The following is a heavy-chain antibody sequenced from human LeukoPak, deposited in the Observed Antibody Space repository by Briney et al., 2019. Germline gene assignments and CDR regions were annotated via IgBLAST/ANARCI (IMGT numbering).Heavy chain of an antibody. V-gene: IGHV3-21*04. D-gene: IGHD2-15*01. CDR1: GFTFSSYS. Sequence: GGSLRLSCAASGFTFSSYSMNWVRQAPGKGLEWVSSISSSSSYIYYADSVKGRFTISRDNAKSSLYLQMNSLRDEDMALYYCAKGLLGYCSGGSCGFDLWGQGTLVTVSS. CDR3: AKGLLGYCSGGSCGFDL. J-gene: IGHJ4*02. CDR2: ISSSSSYI.